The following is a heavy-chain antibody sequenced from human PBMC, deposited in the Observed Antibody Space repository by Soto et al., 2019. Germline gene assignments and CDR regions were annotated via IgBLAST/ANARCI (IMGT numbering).Heavy chain of an antibody. D-gene: IGHD3-16*01. CDR3: AQARWGNGYGMDV. Sequence: EVQLLESGGGLVQPGGSLRLSCAASGFTFSSYAMSWVRQAPGKGLEWVSAVSTADGGTYYSDSVKGRFTVSRDNSNNTLDVRISRLRAAATAVNYGAQARWGNGYGMDVWGQGTTVAVSS. CDR1: GFTFSSYA. V-gene: IGHV3-23*01. J-gene: IGHJ6*02. CDR2: VSTADGGT.